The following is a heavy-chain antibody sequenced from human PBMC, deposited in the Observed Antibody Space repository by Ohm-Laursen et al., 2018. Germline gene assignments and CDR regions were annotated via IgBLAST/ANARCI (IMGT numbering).Heavy chain of an antibody. V-gene: IGHV4-59*08. J-gene: IGHJ4*02. Sequence: TLSLTCAVYGGSFSGYYWTWIRQPPGKGLEWIGHIYYSGSTNYNPSLKSRVTISVDTSKNQFSLKLSSVTAADTAVYYCARQESSGWYPDYWGQGTLVTVSS. CDR1: GGSFSGYY. D-gene: IGHD6-19*01. CDR2: IYYSGST. CDR3: ARQESSGWYPDY.